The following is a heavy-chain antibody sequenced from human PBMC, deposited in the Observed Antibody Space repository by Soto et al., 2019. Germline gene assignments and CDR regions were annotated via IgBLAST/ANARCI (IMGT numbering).Heavy chain of an antibody. CDR1: GFTFSSYA. CDR3: GRDQYGSGSDYNPRGY. D-gene: IGHD3-10*01. J-gene: IGHJ4*02. CDR2: ISGSGGST. V-gene: IGHV3-23*01. Sequence: TGGSLRLSCAASGFTFSSYAMSWVRQAPGKGLEWVSAISGSGGSTYYADSVKGRFTISRDNSKNTLYLQMNSLRAEDTSVYYPGRDQYGSGSDYNPRGYWGQGTLVNVSS.